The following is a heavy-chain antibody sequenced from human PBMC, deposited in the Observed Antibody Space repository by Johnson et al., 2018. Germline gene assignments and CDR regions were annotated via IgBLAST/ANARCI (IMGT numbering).Heavy chain of an antibody. CDR2: ISYSGST. J-gene: IGHJ6*02. CDR3: ARDPGPFYYGMDV. V-gene: IGHV4-59*01. Sequence: QVQLQESGPGLVKPSETLSLTCTVSGGSISSYYWSWIRQPPGKGLEWIGYISYSGSTNYNPSLMSRVTISVDTSKNQFSLKLSSVTAADTAVYYCARDPGPFYYGMDVWGQGTTVTVSS. D-gene: IGHD1-14*01. CDR1: GGSISSYY.